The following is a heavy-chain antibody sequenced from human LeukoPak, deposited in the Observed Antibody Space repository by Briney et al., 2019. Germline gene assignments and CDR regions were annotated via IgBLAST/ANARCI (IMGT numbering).Heavy chain of an antibody. V-gene: IGHV1-2*02. Sequence: ASVKVSCKASGYTFTGYYMHWVRQAPGQGLEWMGWINPNSGGTSYAQKFQGRVTMTRDTSISTAYMELSRLRSDDTAVYYCARDYSVVVGAPNWFDPWGQGTLVTVSS. CDR3: ARDYSVVVGAPNWFDP. CDR2: INPNSGGT. D-gene: IGHD1-26*01. CDR1: GYTFTGYY. J-gene: IGHJ5*02.